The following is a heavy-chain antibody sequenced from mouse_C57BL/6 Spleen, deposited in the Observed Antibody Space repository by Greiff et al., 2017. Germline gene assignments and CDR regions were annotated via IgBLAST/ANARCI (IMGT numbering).Heavy chain of an antibody. V-gene: IGHV5-4*01. CDR2: ISDGGSYT. CDR1: GFTFSSYA. Sequence: EVQRVESGGGLVKPGGSLKLSCAASGFTFSSYAMSWVRQTPEKRLEWVATISDGGSYTYYPDNVKGRFTISRDNAKNDLYLQMSHLKAEDTAMYYCAREELYSDVWGTGTTVTVSS. CDR3: AREELYSDV. J-gene: IGHJ1*03.